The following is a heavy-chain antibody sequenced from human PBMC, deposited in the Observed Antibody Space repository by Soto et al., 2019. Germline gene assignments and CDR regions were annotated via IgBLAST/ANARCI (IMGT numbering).Heavy chain of an antibody. V-gene: IGHV3-15*07. Sequence: GGSLRLSCAASGFTFSNAWMTWLRQAPGKGLEWVGHIKSKNYGETIDYAAPVKGRFTISRDDSRNMLYLQMNSLKTEDAAVYYCATDFDAPARHVFEIWGQGTRVTVSS. CDR2: IKSKNYGETI. CDR1: GFTFSNAW. J-gene: IGHJ3*02. D-gene: IGHD2-2*01. CDR3: ATDFDAPARHVFEI.